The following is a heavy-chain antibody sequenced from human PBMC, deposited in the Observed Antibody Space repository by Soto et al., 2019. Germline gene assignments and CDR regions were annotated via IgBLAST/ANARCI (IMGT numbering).Heavy chain of an antibody. CDR3: ARDRITMVRGRSVADAFDI. CDR1: GFTFSDYY. V-gene: IGHV3-11*01. Sequence: GGSLRLSCAASGFTFSDYYMSWIRQAPGKGLEWVSYISSSGSTIYYADSVKGRFTISRDNAKNSLYLQMNSLRAEDTAVYYCARDRITMVRGRSVADAFDIWGQGTMVTVSS. J-gene: IGHJ3*02. CDR2: ISSSGSTI. D-gene: IGHD3-10*01.